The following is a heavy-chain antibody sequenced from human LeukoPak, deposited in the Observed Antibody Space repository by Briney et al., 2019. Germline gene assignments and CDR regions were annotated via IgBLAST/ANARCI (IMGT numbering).Heavy chain of an antibody. D-gene: IGHD2-21*02. Sequence: ASVKVSCKASGYTFTSYYMHWVRQAPGKGLEWVGIINPRGGSTSYAQKVQGRVTMTRDTSTSTVYMELSSLRSEDTAVYYCARGGSHIVVVTAPDYWGQGTLVTVSS. CDR3: ARGGSHIVVVTAPDY. CDR1: GYTFTSYY. J-gene: IGHJ4*02. V-gene: IGHV1-46*01. CDR2: INPRGGST.